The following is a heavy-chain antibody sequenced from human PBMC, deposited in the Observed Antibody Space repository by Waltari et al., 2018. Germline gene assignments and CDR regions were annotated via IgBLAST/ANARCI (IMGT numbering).Heavy chain of an antibody. CDR2: INPSSGGT. Sequence: QVQLVQSGAEVKKPGASVKVSCKASGYTFTGYYMHWVRQAPGQGLEWMGWINPSSGGTNYAQKFQGRVTRTRDTSISPAYMELSRLRSDDTAVYYCARSLRGIVVVPAAQSLLYWGQGTLVTVSA. V-gene: IGHV1-2*02. J-gene: IGHJ4*02. CDR1: GYTFTGYY. CDR3: ARSLRGIVVVPAAQSLLY. D-gene: IGHD2-2*01.